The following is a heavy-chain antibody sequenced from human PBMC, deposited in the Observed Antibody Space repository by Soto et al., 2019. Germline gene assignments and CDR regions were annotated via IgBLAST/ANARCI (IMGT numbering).Heavy chain of an antibody. Sequence: XGSLRLSCEVSGLTFKTYGVHGVRQAPGKGLGWLSYISSSGRTIYYADSVKGRFTISRDNAKNSIYLQMNSLRGEDTAIYYCTRGTTPDAFDIWGQGTMVTVSS. V-gene: IGHV3-48*03. CDR2: ISSSGRTI. J-gene: IGHJ3*02. D-gene: IGHD4-17*01. CDR1: GLTFKTYG. CDR3: TRGTTPDAFDI.